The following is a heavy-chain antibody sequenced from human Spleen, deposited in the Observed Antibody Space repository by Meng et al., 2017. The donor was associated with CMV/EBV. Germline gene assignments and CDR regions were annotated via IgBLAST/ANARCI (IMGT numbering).Heavy chain of an antibody. D-gene: IGHD2/OR15-2a*01. J-gene: IGHJ1*01. V-gene: IGHV3-53*01. Sequence: GESLKISCAASGFTFSSYEMNWVRQAPGKGLEWVSAFYSGGSTYYADSVKGRFTISRDNSKNTLYLQMNSLRAEDTAVYYCARGTTWGHFQHWGQGTLVTVSS. CDR2: FYSGGST. CDR3: ARGTTWGHFQH. CDR1: GFTFSSYE.